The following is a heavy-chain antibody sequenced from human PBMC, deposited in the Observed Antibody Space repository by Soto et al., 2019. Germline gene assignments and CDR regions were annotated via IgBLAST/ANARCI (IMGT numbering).Heavy chain of an antibody. Sequence: GESLKISCKGSGYSFTSYWIGWVRQMPGKGLEWMGIIYPGDSDTRYSPSFQGQVTISADKSISTAYLQWSSLKASDTAIYYCARLGGGYAYYYYYGMDVWGQGTTVTVSS. CDR2: IYPGDSDT. CDR3: ARLGGGYAYYYYYGMDV. V-gene: IGHV5-51*01. CDR1: GYSFTSYW. D-gene: IGHD5-12*01. J-gene: IGHJ6*02.